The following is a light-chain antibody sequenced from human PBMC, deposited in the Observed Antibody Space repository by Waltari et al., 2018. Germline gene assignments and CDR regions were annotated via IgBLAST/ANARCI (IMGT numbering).Light chain of an antibody. Sequence: QSALTQPASVSGSPGQSITIPCTGTRSEVGNYNLVSWSQQHPGKAPKLMIYEVSNRPSGVSNRFSGSKSGNTASLTISGLQAEDEAEYYCTSYTTSSSFVIFGGGTSLTVL. V-gene: IGLV2-14*02. CDR1: RSEVGNYNL. J-gene: IGLJ2*01. CDR3: TSYTTSSSFVI. CDR2: EVS.